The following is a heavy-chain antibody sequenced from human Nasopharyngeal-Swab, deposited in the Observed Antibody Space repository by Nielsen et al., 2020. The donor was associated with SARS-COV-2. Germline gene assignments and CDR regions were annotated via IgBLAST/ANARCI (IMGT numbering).Heavy chain of an antibody. CDR1: GFTVSAFG. V-gene: IGHV3-33*05. CDR2: ISYDGHTQ. D-gene: IGHD4-17*01. CDR3: ARVGDDYETAHGMDV. J-gene: IGHJ6*02. Sequence: GGSLRLSCAASGFTVSAFGMHWVRQAPGEVLEWVAHISYDGHTQYYSDSVTGRFTISRDNSKNTLYLQMNSLRAEDTAVYYCARVGDDYETAHGMDVWGQGTTVTVSS.